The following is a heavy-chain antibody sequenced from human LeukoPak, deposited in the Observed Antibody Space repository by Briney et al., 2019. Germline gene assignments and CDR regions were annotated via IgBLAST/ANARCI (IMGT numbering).Heavy chain of an antibody. Sequence: SETLSLTCTVSGGSISSSSYHWGWIRQPPGKGLEWIATIHYSGTTYYNPSLKSRVTISVDTSKNQFSLKLSSVTAADTAVYYCAGGKYYYDSSGLDAFDIWGQGTMVTVSS. CDR1: GGSISSSSYH. CDR3: AGGKYYYDSSGLDAFDI. D-gene: IGHD3-22*01. CDR2: IHYSGTT. J-gene: IGHJ3*02. V-gene: IGHV4-39*07.